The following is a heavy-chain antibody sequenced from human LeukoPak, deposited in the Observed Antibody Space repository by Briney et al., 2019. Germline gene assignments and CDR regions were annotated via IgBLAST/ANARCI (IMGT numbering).Heavy chain of an antibody. CDR3: ASSSKGFDYYGSSHWFDP. D-gene: IGHD3-10*01. CDR1: GVSISSSNSY. Sequence: SETLSLTCTVSGVSISSSNSYWGWIRQPPGKGLEWIGRIYTSGGTNYNPSLKSRVTMSVDTSKNQFSLKLSSVTAADTAVYYCASSSKGFDYYGSSHWFDPWGQGTLVTVSS. V-gene: IGHV4-61*05. CDR2: IYTSGGT. J-gene: IGHJ5*02.